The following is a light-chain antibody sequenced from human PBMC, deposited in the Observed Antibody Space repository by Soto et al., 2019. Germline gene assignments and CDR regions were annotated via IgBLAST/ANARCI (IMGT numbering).Light chain of an antibody. CDR2: GAS. V-gene: IGKV3-20*01. J-gene: IGKJ2*01. CDR3: QQYCSFHRLYT. CDR1: QSVSSSY. Sequence: EIVLTQSPGTLSLSPGERATLSCRASQSVSSSYLAWYQQKPGQAPRLLIYGASSRATGIPDRFSGSGPGTDVPLTISSLEPVDFAVYHCQQYCSFHRLYTFGQGTKLDIK.